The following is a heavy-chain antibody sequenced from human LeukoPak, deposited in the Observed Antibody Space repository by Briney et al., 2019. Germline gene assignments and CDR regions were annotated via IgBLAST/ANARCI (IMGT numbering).Heavy chain of an antibody. D-gene: IGHD2-2*01. CDR2: IYYSGST. Sequence: DPSETLSLTCTVSGGSISSSSYYWGWIRQPPGKGLEWIGNIYYSGSTYYNLSLKSRVTISVDKSKNQFSLKLSSVTAADTAVYYCARHMSPSAAAMTGWFDPWGQGTLVTVSS. V-gene: IGHV4-39*01. J-gene: IGHJ5*02. CDR1: GGSISSSSYY. CDR3: ARHMSPSAAAMTGWFDP.